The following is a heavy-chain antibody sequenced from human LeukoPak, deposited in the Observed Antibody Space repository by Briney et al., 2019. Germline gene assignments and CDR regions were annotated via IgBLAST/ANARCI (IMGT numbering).Heavy chain of an antibody. Sequence: SETPSLTCTVSGDSISSGSYYWSWIRQPAGKGLEWIGRIYTRGTTSYNPSLKSRVTISADTSKNQFSLKLSSVTAADTAVYYCARGYWFYFDYWGQGTLVTVSS. D-gene: IGHD2-8*02. J-gene: IGHJ4*02. V-gene: IGHV4-61*02. CDR2: IYTRGTT. CDR3: ARGYWFYFDY. CDR1: GDSISSGSYY.